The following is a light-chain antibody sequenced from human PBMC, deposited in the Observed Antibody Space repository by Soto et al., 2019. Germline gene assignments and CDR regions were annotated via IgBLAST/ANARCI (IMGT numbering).Light chain of an antibody. Sequence: DIQMTQSPSTLSASVGDRVTITCRASQSISNWLAWYQQKPGKAPRLLIYDASSLEGGVPSRFSGSASGTEFTLTISSLQPDDFATHYCQQYNSFSPPWTFGQGTKVEI. CDR2: DAS. V-gene: IGKV1-5*01. J-gene: IGKJ1*01. CDR3: QQYNSFSPPWT. CDR1: QSISNW.